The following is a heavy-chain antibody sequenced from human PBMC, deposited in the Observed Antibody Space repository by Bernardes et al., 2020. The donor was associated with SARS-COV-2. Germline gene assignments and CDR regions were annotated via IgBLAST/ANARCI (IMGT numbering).Heavy chain of an antibody. J-gene: IGHJ5*02. CDR3: ARGGAVITWFDP. CDR1: GESFSDND. CDR2: IKPSGST. Sequence: SETLSLTCVVYGESFSDNDWSWIRQPPGKGLEWIGEIKPSGSTNYNPSLKSRVTISVDTSKNQFSLKLSSVTAADTAVYYCARGGAVITWFDPWGQGTLVTVSS. V-gene: IGHV4-34*01. D-gene: IGHD3-22*01.